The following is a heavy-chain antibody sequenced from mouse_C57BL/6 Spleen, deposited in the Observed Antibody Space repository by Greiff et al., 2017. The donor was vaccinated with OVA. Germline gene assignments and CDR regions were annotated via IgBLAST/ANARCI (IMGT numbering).Heavy chain of an antibody. D-gene: IGHD2-5*01. CDR2: IYPGDGDT. Sequence: VQLQQSGAELVKPGASVKISCKASGYAFSSYWMNWVKQRPGKGLEWIGQIYPGDGDTNYNGKFKGKATLTADKSSSPAYMQLSSLTSEDSAVYFCARMVYYSNHRDYYAMDYWGQGTSVTVSA. CDR3: ARMVYYSNHRDYYAMDY. CDR1: GYAFSSYW. V-gene: IGHV1-80*01. J-gene: IGHJ4*01.